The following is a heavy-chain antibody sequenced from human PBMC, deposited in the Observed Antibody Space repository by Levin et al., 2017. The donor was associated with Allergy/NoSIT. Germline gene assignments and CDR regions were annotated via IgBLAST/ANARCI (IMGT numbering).Heavy chain of an antibody. V-gene: IGHV1-69*13. D-gene: IGHD6-6*01. Sequence: SVKVSCKASGGTFSSYAISWVRQAPGQGLEWMGGIIPIFGTANYAQKFQGRVTITADESTSTAYMELSSLRSEDTAVYYCARAVSGDGYSSSSGWYFDLWGRGTLVTVSS. CDR1: GGTFSSYA. CDR2: IIPIFGTA. CDR3: ARAVSGDGYSSSSGWYFDL. J-gene: IGHJ2*01.